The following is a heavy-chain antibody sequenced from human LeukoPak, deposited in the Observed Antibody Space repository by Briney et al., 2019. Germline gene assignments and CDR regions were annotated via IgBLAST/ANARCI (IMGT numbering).Heavy chain of an antibody. D-gene: IGHD4-17*01. CDR1: GLTFSSYS. CDR2: ISGTSNSYK. CDR3: ARPSINDYGDFGY. V-gene: IGHV3-21*01. Sequence: GGSLRLSCAASGLTFSSYSLNWARQAPGKGLEWISSISGTSNSYKYYADSVKGRFTISRDDAKNSLYLQMNSLRAEDTALYYCARPSINDYGDFGYWGQGTLVTVSS. J-gene: IGHJ4*02.